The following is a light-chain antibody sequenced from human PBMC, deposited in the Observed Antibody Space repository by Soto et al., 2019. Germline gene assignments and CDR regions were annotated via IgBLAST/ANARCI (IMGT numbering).Light chain of an antibody. V-gene: IGKV3-20*01. J-gene: IGKJ1*01. CDR3: QQYGSSSWT. CDR2: GAS. CDR1: QSVSSSY. Sequence: EIVLTQSPGTLSLSPGERATLCCSASQSVSSSYLAWYQQKPGQAPRLLIYGASSRATGIPDRFSGSGSGTDFTLTISRLEPEDFAVYYCQQYGSSSWTFGQGTKVDIK.